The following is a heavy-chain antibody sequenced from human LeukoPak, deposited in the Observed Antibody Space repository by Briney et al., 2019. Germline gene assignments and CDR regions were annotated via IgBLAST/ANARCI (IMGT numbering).Heavy chain of an antibody. Sequence: SVKVSCKASGGTFSSYAISWVRQAPGQGLEWMGRIISILGMANYAQKFQGRVTITADKSTSTAYMELSSLRSEDTAVYYCARESAGYYYDSSGYYPFDYWGQGTLVTVSS. CDR3: ARESAGYYYDSSGYYPFDY. CDR1: GGTFSSYA. J-gene: IGHJ4*02. V-gene: IGHV1-69*04. D-gene: IGHD3-22*01. CDR2: IISILGMA.